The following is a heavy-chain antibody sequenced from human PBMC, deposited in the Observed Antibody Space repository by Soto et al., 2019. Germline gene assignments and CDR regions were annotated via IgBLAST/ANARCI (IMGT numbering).Heavy chain of an antibody. CDR1: AITFSGYA. V-gene: IGHV3-23*01. J-gene: IGHJ6*02. Sequence: GGSVRLSCAASAITFSGYAMTWVRQAPGRGLEWVSSISSVGTGTYYADSVKGRFTISRDNPKDTVYLQMNSLRAEDTAVYYCAKARQLVRNGMDVWGQGTTVTVSS. CDR3: AKARQLVRNGMDV. CDR2: ISSVGTGT. D-gene: IGHD6-13*01.